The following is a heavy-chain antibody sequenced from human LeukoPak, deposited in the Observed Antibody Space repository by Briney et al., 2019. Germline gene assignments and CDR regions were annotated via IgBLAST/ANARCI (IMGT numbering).Heavy chain of an antibody. CDR3: AILYYYDSSGGFDY. D-gene: IGHD3-22*01. J-gene: IGHJ4*02. CDR2: IYHSGST. V-gene: IGHV4-4*02. Sequence: PSGTLSLTCAVSGGSISNNNWWNWVRQPPGKGLEWIGEIYHSGSTNYNPSLMSRVTISVDKSKNQFSLKLSSVTAADTAVYYCAILYYYDSSGGFDYWGQGTLVTVSS. CDR1: GGSISNNNW.